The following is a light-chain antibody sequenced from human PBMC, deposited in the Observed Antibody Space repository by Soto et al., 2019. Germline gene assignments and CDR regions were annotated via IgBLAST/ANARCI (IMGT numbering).Light chain of an antibody. J-gene: IGKJ1*01. CDR1: QSVSSY. Sequence: TQSPSTLSLSPGERATLSCRASQSVSSYLAWYQQKPGQAPRLLIYDAYNRATGITARFSGSGSGTDFTLTISSLEPEDFAVYYCQPRSNWPRTFGQGTKVDIK. CDR3: QPRSNWPRT. V-gene: IGKV3-11*01. CDR2: DAY.